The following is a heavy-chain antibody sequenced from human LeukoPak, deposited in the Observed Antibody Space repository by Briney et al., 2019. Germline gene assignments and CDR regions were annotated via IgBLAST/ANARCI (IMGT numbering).Heavy chain of an antibody. CDR1: GFTLSSNW. D-gene: IGHD3-10*01. CDR3: AKRSHDDSGTFDY. CDR2: IDDVGSGT. V-gene: IGHV3-74*01. J-gene: IGHJ4*02. Sequence: GGSLRLSCAVSGFTLSSNWMHWVRQVPGKGLEWVSRIDDVGSGTSYADSVKGRFTISRDNSKNTLQMNSLRAEDTAIYYCAKRSHDDSGTFDYWGQGTLVTVSS.